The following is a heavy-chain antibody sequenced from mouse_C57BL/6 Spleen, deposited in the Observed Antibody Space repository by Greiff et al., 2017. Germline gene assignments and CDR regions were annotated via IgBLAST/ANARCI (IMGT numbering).Heavy chain of an antibody. CDR2: IDPEDGDT. Sequence: EVQLQQSGAELVRPGASVKLSCTASGFNIKDYYMHWVKQRPEQGLEWIGRIDPEDGDTEYAPKFQGKATMTADTSSNTAYLQLSSLTSEDTAVYYCTTEFITTVRGNYFDYWGQGTTLTVSS. V-gene: IGHV14-1*01. CDR3: TTEFITTVRGNYFDY. D-gene: IGHD1-1*01. CDR1: GFNIKDYY. J-gene: IGHJ2*01.